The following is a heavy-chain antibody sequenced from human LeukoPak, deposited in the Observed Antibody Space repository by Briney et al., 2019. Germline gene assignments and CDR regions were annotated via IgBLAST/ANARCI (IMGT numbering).Heavy chain of an antibody. J-gene: IGHJ4*02. Sequence: PGGSLRLSCAASGFNFASNWMHWVRQTPGKGLVWVSRINSGGSGTSYADSVEGRFTISRDNAKNTLYLQMNSLRAEDTAVYFCAKDRARGGTTDFDYWGQGTLVTVSS. D-gene: IGHD1-7*01. CDR3: AKDRARGGTTDFDY. CDR1: GFNFASNW. CDR2: INSGGSGT. V-gene: IGHV3-74*01.